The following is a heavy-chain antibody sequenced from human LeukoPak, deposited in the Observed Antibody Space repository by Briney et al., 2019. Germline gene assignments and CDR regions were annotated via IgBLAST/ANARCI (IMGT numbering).Heavy chain of an antibody. CDR1: GGTFSSYA. D-gene: IGHD3-9*01. V-gene: IGHV1-69*05. CDR3: ARADYDILTGSRQIDY. CDR2: IIPIFGTA. Sequence: GASVKVSCKASGGTFSSYAISWVRQAPGQGLEWMGGIIPIFGTANYAQKLQGRVTMTTDTSTSTAYMELRSLRSDDTAVYYCARADYDILTGSRQIDYWGQGTLVTVSS. J-gene: IGHJ4*02.